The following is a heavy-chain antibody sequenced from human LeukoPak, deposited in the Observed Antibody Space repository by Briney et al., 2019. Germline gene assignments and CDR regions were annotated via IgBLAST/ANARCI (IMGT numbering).Heavy chain of an antibody. Sequence: GESLKISCKGSGYSFTSYWIGWVRQMPGKGLEWMGIIYPGDSDTRYSPSFQGQVAISADKSISTAYLQWSSLKASDTAMYYCARLGPGSVVVAAATRGYYYYGMDVWGQGTTVTVSS. CDR1: GYSFTSYW. CDR2: IYPGDSDT. J-gene: IGHJ6*02. D-gene: IGHD2-15*01. V-gene: IGHV5-51*01. CDR3: ARLGPGSVVVAAATRGYYYYGMDV.